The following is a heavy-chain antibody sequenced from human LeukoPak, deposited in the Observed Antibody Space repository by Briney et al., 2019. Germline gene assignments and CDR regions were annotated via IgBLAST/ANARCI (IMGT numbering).Heavy chain of an antibody. CDR3: ARDRRMGYSSGFNWFDP. Sequence: SVKVSCKASVGTFSSYAISWVRQAPGQGREWMGGIIPIFGTANYAQKFQGGVTITADESTSTAYMELSSLRSDDTAVYYCARDRRMGYSSGFNWFDPWGQGTLVTVSS. J-gene: IGHJ5*02. D-gene: IGHD6-19*01. CDR2: IIPIFGTA. CDR1: VGTFSSYA. V-gene: IGHV1-69*01.